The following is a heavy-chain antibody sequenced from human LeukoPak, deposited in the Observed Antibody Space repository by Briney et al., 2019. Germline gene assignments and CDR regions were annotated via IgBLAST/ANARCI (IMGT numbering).Heavy chain of an antibody. CDR1: GFTFSSYS. CDR2: ISSSSSTI. V-gene: IGHV3-48*01. Sequence: GGSLRLSCAASGFTFSSYSMNWVRQAPGKGLEWVSYISSSSSTIYYADSVKGRFTISRDNAKNSLYLQMNSLRAEDTAVYYCARDFPMVRGVITHAYYYYYMDVWGKGTTVTVSS. D-gene: IGHD3-10*01. J-gene: IGHJ6*03. CDR3: ARDFPMVRGVITHAYYYYYMDV.